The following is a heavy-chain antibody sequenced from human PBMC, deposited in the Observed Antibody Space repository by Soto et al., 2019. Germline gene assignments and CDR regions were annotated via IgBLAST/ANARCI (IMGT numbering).Heavy chain of an antibody. Sequence: QVQLVESGGGVVQPGRSLRLSCAASGFSFSSYGMHWVRQAPGKGPEWVAVIWYDGSNKYYADSVKGRFTISRDNSKNTLYLQMNSLRAEDTAVFYCARTKAVAAKTQYYFDYWGQGTLVTVSS. D-gene: IGHD6-19*01. CDR2: IWYDGSNK. CDR1: GFSFSSYG. V-gene: IGHV3-33*01. CDR3: ARTKAVAAKTQYYFDY. J-gene: IGHJ4*02.